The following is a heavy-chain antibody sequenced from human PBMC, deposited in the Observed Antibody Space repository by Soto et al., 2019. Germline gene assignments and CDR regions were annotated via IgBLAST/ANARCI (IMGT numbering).Heavy chain of an antibody. CDR3: ARDFDAANAFDI. J-gene: IGHJ3*02. CDR2: ISYTGTT. D-gene: IGHD3-9*01. Sequence: PSETLSLTCAVYGGSFSGYYWSWIRQPPGRGLEWIGYISYTGTTSYNPSLKSRVTISVDTSNNQFSLRLSSVTAADTAVYFCARDFDAANAFDIWGRGTMVTVSS. V-gene: IGHV4-59*01. CDR1: GGSFSGYY.